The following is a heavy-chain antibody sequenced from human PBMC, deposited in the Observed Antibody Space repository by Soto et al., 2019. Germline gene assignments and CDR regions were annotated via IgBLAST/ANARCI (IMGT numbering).Heavy chain of an antibody. CDR3: AKDQGTLTHYYYYYGMDV. V-gene: IGHV3-23*01. J-gene: IGHJ6*02. CDR2: ISGSGGST. CDR1: GFTFSSYA. Sequence: GGSLRLSCAASGFTFSSYAMSWVRQAPGKGLEWVSAISGSGGSTYYADSVKGRFTISRDNSKNTLYLQMNSLRAEDTAVYYCAKDQGTLTHYYYYYGMDVWGQGTTVTVSS.